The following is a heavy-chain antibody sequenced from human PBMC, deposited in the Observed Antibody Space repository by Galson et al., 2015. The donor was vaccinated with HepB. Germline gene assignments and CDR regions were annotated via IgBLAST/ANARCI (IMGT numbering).Heavy chain of an antibody. D-gene: IGHD3-10*01. V-gene: IGHV1-3*01. CDR3: ARTLKASGPGSSPSLGY. CDR2: INAGNGNT. J-gene: IGHJ4*02. Sequence: SVKVSCKASGYTFTSYAMHWVRQAPGQRLEWMGWINAGNGNTKYSQKFQGRVTITRDTSASTAYMELSSLRSEDTAVYYCARTLKASGPGSSPSLGYWGQGTLVTVSS. CDR1: GYTFTSYA.